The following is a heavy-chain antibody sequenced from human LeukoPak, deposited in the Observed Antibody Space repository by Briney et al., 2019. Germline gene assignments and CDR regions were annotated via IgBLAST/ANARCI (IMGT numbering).Heavy chain of an antibody. V-gene: IGHV1-46*01. D-gene: IGHD3-22*01. CDR3: ARVHDSSEAMSYYFDY. Sequence: ASVKVSCKASGYTFTSYYMHWVRQAPGQGLEWMGIINPSGGSTSYAQKFQGRVTMTRDMSTSTVYMELSSLRSEDTAVYYCARVHDSSEAMSYYFDYWGQGTLVTVSS. CDR1: GYTFTSYY. J-gene: IGHJ4*02. CDR2: INPSGGST.